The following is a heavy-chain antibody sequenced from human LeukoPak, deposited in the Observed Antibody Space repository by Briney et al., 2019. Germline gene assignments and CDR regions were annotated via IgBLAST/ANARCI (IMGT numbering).Heavy chain of an antibody. D-gene: IGHD3-10*01. CDR2: INPNSGGT. Sequence: ASVKVSCMASGYTFTGYYMHWVRQAPGQGLEWMGWINPNSGGTDYAQKFQGRVTMTRDTSISTAYMELSRLRSDATAVYYCASSGVLLWFGESFDAFDIWGQGKMVTVSS. CDR3: ASSGVLLWFGESFDAFDI. V-gene: IGHV1-2*02. CDR1: GYTFTGYY. J-gene: IGHJ3*02.